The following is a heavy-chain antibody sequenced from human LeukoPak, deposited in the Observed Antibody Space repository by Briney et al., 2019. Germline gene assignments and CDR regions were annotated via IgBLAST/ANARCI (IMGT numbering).Heavy chain of an antibody. Sequence: PSETLSLTCAVYGGSFSGYYWSWIRQPPGKGLEWIGEINHSGSTNYNPSLKSRVTISVDTSKNQFSLKLSSVTAADTAVYYCARVSSTSCYIGGWLDPWGQGTLVTVSS. CDR2: INHSGST. D-gene: IGHD2-2*02. CDR3: ARVSSTSCYIGGWLDP. J-gene: IGHJ5*02. CDR1: GGSFSGYY. V-gene: IGHV4-34*01.